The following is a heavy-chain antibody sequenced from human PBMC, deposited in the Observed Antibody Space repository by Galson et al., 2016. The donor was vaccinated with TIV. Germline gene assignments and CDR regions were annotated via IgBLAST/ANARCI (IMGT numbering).Heavy chain of an antibody. Sequence: SVKVSCKASGFTFTNSAVQWVRQARGQPLEWIGWIVVTSGNTNYDKHFQDRITITRAMSTRTAYLDLRSLRVEDTAVYYCVVGLETYCSGGSCYHEDGYFQDWGQVTLLSVAS. V-gene: IGHV1-58*01. CDR3: VVGLETYCSGGSCYHEDGYFQD. CDR2: IVVTSGNT. D-gene: IGHD2-15*01. J-gene: IGHJ1*01. CDR1: GFTFTNSA.